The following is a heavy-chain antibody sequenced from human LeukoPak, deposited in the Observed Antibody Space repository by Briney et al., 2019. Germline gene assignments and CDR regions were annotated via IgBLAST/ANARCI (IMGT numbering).Heavy chain of an antibody. D-gene: IGHD2-15*01. CDR2: INAGNGNT. V-gene: IGHV1-3*01. CDR3: ARDNWGYCSGGSCYNWFDP. Sequence: ALVKGSLKASGNHFTSYAMHWVRQAPGQRPEGMGWINAGNGNTKYSQKFQGRVTITRDTSASTAYMELSSLRSEDTAVYYCARDNWGYCSGGSCYNWFDPWGQGTLVTVSS. J-gene: IGHJ5*02. CDR1: GNHFTSYA.